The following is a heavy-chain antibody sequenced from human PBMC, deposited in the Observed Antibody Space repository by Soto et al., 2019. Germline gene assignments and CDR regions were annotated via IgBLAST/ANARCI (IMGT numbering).Heavy chain of an antibody. CDR2: IYTSGST. Sequence: SETLSLTCTVSGGSISSADYSWSWIRQPAGKGLEWIGRIYTSGSTNYNPAHKSRVTMSVDTSKNQFSLKLSSVTAADTAVYYCAAGGSYVAPAQGDYWGQGTRVTVSS. CDR1: GGSISSADYS. D-gene: IGHD1-26*01. V-gene: IGHV4-61*02. J-gene: IGHJ4*02. CDR3: AAGGSYVAPAQGDY.